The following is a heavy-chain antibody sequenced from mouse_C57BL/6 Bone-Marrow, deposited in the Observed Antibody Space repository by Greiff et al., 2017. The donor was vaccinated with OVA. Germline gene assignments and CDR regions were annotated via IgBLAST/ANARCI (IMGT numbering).Heavy chain of an antibody. Sequence: QVQLQQPGAELVKPGASVKLSCKASGYTFTSYWMHWVKQRPGQGLEWIGMIHPNSGSTNYNEKFKSKATLTVDKSSSTAYMQLSSLTSEDSAVYYCAREYDGSTPSHYYAMDYWGQGTSVTVSS. D-gene: IGHD1-1*01. V-gene: IGHV1-64*01. CDR3: AREYDGSTPSHYYAMDY. CDR2: IHPNSGST. CDR1: GYTFTSYW. J-gene: IGHJ4*01.